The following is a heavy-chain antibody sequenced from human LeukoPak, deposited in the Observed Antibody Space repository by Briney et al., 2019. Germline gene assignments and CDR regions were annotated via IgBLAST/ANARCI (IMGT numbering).Heavy chain of an antibody. CDR3: SGYSGYATQRGDAFDI. D-gene: IGHD5-12*01. Sequence: SETLSLTCAVYGGSFSGYYWSWIRQPPGKGLEWIGEINHSGSTNYNPSLKSRVTISVDTSKNQFSLKLSSVTAADTAVYYCSGYSGYATQRGDAFDIWGQGTMVTVSS. J-gene: IGHJ3*02. CDR2: INHSGST. CDR1: GGSFSGYY. V-gene: IGHV4-34*01.